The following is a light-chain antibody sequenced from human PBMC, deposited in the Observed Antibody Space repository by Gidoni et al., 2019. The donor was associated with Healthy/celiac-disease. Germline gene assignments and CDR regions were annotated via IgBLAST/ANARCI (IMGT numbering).Light chain of an antibody. V-gene: IGKV4-1*01. CDR3: QQYYSTPPT. J-gene: IGKJ1*01. CDR2: GAS. Sequence: DIVMTQSPAPLAVSLGERATINCKSSQSVLYSSNNKNYLAWYQQKPGQPPKLLIYGASTRESGVPDRFSGSGSGTDFTLTISSLQAEDVAVYYCQQYYSTPPTFGQGTKVEIK. CDR1: QSVLYSSNNKNY.